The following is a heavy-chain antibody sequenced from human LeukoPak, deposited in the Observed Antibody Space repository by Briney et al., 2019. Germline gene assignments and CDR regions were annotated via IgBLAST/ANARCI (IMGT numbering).Heavy chain of an antibody. CDR3: ARVVVVVAATPGFDY. CDR2: IYYSGST. J-gene: IGHJ4*02. D-gene: IGHD2-15*01. Sequence: SSETLSLTCTVSGGSISSGDYYGSWIRQPPGKGLEWIGYIYYSGSTYYNPSLKSRVTISVDTSKNQFSLKLSSVTAADTAVYYCARVVVVVAATPGFDYWGQGTLVTVSS. V-gene: IGHV4-30-4*01. CDR1: GGSISSGDYY.